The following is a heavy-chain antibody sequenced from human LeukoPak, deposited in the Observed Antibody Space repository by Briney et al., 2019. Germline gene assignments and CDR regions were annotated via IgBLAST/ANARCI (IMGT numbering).Heavy chain of an antibody. CDR1: GFTFSSYW. D-gene: IGHD3-16*02. CDR3: TRDRPDWGELSLFDY. CDR2: IRSKAYGGTT. J-gene: IGHJ4*02. V-gene: IGHV3-49*04. Sequence: GGSLRLSCAASGFTFSSYWMHWVRQAPGKGLEWVGFIRSKAYGGTTEYAASVKGRFTISRDDSKNIAYLQMNSLKTEDTAVYYCTRDRPDWGELSLFDYWGQGTLVTVSS.